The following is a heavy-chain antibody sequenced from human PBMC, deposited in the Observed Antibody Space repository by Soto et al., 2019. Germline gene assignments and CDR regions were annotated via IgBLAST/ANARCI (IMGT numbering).Heavy chain of an antibody. D-gene: IGHD3-22*01. CDR2: INPSGGST. V-gene: IGHV1-46*01. J-gene: IGHJ4*02. Sequence: VKVSCKASGYTFTSYYMHWVRQAPGQGLEWMGIINPSGGSTSYAQKFQGRVTMTRDTSTSTVYMELSSLRSEDTAVYYCATPPPYYYDSSGSLGYWGQGTLVTVSS. CDR1: GYTFTSYY. CDR3: ATPPPYYYDSSGSLGY.